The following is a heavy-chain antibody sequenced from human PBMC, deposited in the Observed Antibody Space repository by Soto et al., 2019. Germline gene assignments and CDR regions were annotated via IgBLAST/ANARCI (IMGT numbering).Heavy chain of an antibody. J-gene: IGHJ4*02. V-gene: IGHV1-69*13. D-gene: IGHD3-22*01. CDR3: ASRNYYDSSGYYYFDY. Sequence: SVKVSCKASGGTFSSYAISWVRQAPGQGLEWMGGIIPIFGTANYAQKFQGRVTITADESTSTAYMELSSLRSEDTAVYYCASRNYYDSSGYYYFDYWGQGTLVTVSS. CDR2: IIPIFGTA. CDR1: GGTFSSYA.